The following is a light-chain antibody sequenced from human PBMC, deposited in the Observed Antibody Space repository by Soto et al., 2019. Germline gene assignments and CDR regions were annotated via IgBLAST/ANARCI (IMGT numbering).Light chain of an antibody. V-gene: IGKV3-11*01. CDR1: QSVGIH. Sequence: EIVLTQSPATLSLSPGDRATLSCRASQSVGIHLAWYQQKPGQAPRLLIYEASNRATGIPARFSGSGSGTDFTLPISSLEPEDFAVYYCQQRYHWPPLTFGGGTKVEIK. CDR3: QQRYHWPPLT. J-gene: IGKJ4*01. CDR2: EAS.